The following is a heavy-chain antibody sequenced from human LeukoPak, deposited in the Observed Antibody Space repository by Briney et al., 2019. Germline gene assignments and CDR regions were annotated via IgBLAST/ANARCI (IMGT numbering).Heavy chain of an antibody. V-gene: IGHV4-39*07. CDR3: ARRRRYCSSTSCYSYFDY. Sequence: SETLSLTCTVSGASISSSNYYWGWIRQPPGKGLEWIGSIYSSGDTYYNPSLKSRVTISVDTSKNQFSLKLSSVTAADTAVYYCARRRRYCSSTSCYSYFDYWGQGTLVTVSS. CDR1: GASISSSNYY. J-gene: IGHJ4*02. D-gene: IGHD2-2*01. CDR2: IYSSGDT.